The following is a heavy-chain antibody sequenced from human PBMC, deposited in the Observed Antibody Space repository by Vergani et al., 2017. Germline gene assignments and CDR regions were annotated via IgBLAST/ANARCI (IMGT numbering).Heavy chain of an antibody. Sequence: QVQLQESGPGLVKPSETLSLTCTVSGASVNRANYYWSWIRQTPGTGLEWIGFIYHSGGTSYSSSLKSRVTISLDTSKNQFSLKVASVTAADTAMYYCASTFCGGECYYDHLGQGNLVTVSS. CDR2: IYHSGGT. CDR1: GASVNRANYY. V-gene: IGHV4-61*01. J-gene: IGHJ4*02. CDR3: ASTFCGGECYYDH. D-gene: IGHD2-21*01.